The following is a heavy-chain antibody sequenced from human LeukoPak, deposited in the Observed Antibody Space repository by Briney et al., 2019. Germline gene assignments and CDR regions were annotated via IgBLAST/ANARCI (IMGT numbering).Heavy chain of an antibody. CDR2: IYSSGST. CDR3: ARVQSSSSMRFDP. Sequence: PSETLSLTCTVSGGSISSYHWSWIRQPAGKGREWIGRIYSSGSTNYNPSLKSRVTMSVDTSKNQFSLKLSSVTAADTAVYYCARVQSSSSMRFDPWGQGTLVTVSS. D-gene: IGHD6-6*01. J-gene: IGHJ5*02. V-gene: IGHV4-4*07. CDR1: GGSISSYH.